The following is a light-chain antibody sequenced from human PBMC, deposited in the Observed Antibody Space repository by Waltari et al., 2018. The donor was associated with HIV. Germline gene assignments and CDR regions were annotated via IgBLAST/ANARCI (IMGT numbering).Light chain of an antibody. J-gene: IGKJ1*01. Sequence: EVVMMQSPATLSVSPGERVTLSCRASQSVSSNLAWYQQTPGQAPRLLIYDASTRASGVPARFSGSGSGTDFTLTITSLQSEDFAVYYCQQYNNWPPWTFGQGTRVQI. CDR2: DAS. CDR3: QQYNNWPPWT. CDR1: QSVSSN. V-gene: IGKV3-15*01.